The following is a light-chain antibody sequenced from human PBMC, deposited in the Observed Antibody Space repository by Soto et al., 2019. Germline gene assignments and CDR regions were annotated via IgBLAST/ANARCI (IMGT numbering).Light chain of an antibody. CDR1: SSNIGAGYD. CDR2: GNS. V-gene: IGLV1-40*01. Sequence: QSVLTQPPSVSAAPGQRVTISCTGSSSNIGAGYDVHWYQPLPGTPPKLLIYGNSNRPSGVPDRFSGSKSGTSASRAITGLQAEDEADDYCQSYDSSLSGVVFGGGTKLTVL. CDR3: QSYDSSLSGVV. J-gene: IGLJ2*01.